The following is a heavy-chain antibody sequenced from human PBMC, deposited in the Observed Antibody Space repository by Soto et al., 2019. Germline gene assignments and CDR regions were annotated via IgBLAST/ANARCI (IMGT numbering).Heavy chain of an antibody. V-gene: IGHV5-10-1*01. CDR3: ARHGGDNWNLPSYGMDV. CDR1: GYSFTSYW. D-gene: IGHD1-20*01. Sequence: PXESLRISCKGSGYSFTSYWISWVRQMPGKGLEWVGRIDPSDSYTNYSPSFQGHVTISADKSISTAYLQWSSLKASDTAMYYCARHGGDNWNLPSYGMDVWGQGTTVTVSS. J-gene: IGHJ6*02. CDR2: IDPSDSYT.